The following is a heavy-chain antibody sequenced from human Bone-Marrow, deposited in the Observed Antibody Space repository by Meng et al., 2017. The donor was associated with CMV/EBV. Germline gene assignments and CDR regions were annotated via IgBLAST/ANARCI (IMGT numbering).Heavy chain of an antibody. J-gene: IGHJ6*02. CDR2: IYYSGST. CDR1: GGSISSYY. D-gene: IGHD4-11*01. CDR3: AREKVNYGMDV. V-gene: IGHV4-59*01. Sequence: SETLSLTCTVSGGSISSYYWSWIRQPPGKGLEWIGYIYYSGSTNYNPSLKSRVTISVDTSKNQFSLKLSSVTAADTAVYYCAREKVNYGMDVWCQGTTVTVSS.